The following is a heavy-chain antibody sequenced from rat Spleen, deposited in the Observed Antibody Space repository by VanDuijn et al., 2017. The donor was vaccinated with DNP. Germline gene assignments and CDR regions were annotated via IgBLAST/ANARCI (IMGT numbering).Heavy chain of an antibody. CDR2: ISYSGRT. CDR1: GYSITTNH. D-gene: IGHD1-7*01. V-gene: IGHV3-1*01. Sequence: EMQLQESGPGLVKPSQSLSLTCSVTGYSITTNHWGWVRKFPDNKMEWIGHISYSGRTNYNPSLKSRISITRDTSKNHFFLHLNSVTIEDTATYYCARWTRYFDYWGQGVMVTVSS. CDR3: ARWTRYFDY. J-gene: IGHJ2*01.